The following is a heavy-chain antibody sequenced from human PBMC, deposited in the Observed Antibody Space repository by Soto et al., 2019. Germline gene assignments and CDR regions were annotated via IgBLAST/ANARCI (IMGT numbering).Heavy chain of an antibody. CDR3: ARDSTRRGACDI. CDR2: INHSGST. V-gene: IGHV4-34*01. J-gene: IGHJ3*02. Sequence: GPGPFKPSETLSLTCAVYNGSFSVYYWTWIRQPPGKGLEWIGEINHSGSTNYNPSLKSRVTISVDTSKNQFSLKLSSVTAADTAVYYCARDSTRRGACDIWGQGTMVTVSS. D-gene: IGHD2-2*01. CDR1: NGSFSVYY.